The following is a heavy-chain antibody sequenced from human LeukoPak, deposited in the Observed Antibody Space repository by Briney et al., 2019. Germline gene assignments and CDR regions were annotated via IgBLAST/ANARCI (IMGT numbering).Heavy chain of an antibody. V-gene: IGHV1-2*06. Sequence: GASVKVSCKASGYTFSAYYIHWVRQAPGQGLEWMGRINPTSGVTNYAQNFQGRVTMTRDISISTAHMELSRLRFDDTAVYYCVGLMGTTTKASYWGQGTLVTVSS. CDR2: INPTSGVT. J-gene: IGHJ4*02. D-gene: IGHD1-14*01. CDR3: VGLMGTTTKASY. CDR1: GYTFSAYY.